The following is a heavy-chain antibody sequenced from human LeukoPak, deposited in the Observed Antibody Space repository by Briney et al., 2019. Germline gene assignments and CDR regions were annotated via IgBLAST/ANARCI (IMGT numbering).Heavy chain of an antibody. CDR1: GFTVSSNY. V-gene: IGHV3-66*01. D-gene: IGHD3-10*01. J-gene: IGHJ4*02. Sequence: GGSLRLSCAASGFTVSSNYMSWVRQAPGKGLEWVSVIYSGGSTYYADSVKGRFTISRDNSKNTLYLQMNSLRAEDTAVYYCARASITMVRGVINDYWGQGTLATVSS. CDR2: IYSGGST. CDR3: ARASITMVRGVINDY.